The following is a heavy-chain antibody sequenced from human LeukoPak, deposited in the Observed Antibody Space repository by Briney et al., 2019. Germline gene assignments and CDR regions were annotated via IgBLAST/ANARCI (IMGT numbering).Heavy chain of an antibody. CDR2: ISDEGSSK. D-gene: IGHD6-19*01. J-gene: IGHJ4*02. CDR1: GFSFSAFT. Sequence: GGSLRLSCAASGFSFSAFTMHWVRQAPRKGGEWVAAISDEGSSKYNTDSVKGRCSISRDNSKNTLYLQMNRLRDDDTGLYYCARDLRGYSSGSYGGYWGQGTLVTVCS. V-gene: IGHV3-30-3*01. CDR3: ARDLRGYSSGSYGGY.